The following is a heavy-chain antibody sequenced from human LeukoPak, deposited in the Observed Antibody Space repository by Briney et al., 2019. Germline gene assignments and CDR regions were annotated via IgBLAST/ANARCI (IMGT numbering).Heavy chain of an antibody. J-gene: IGHJ4*02. Sequence: PGGSLRLSCAASGFPFSSYSMNWVRQAPGKGLEWVSYISSSGRTIYYADSVKGRFTVSRDNAQNSLYLQMNSLTAEDTAVYYCARDVGAYWGQGTLVTVSS. CDR2: ISSSGRTI. CDR1: GFPFSSYS. D-gene: IGHD2-15*01. CDR3: ARDVGAY. V-gene: IGHV3-48*04.